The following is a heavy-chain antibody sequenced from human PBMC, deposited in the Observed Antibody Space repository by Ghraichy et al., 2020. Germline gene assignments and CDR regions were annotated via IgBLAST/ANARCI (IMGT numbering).Heavy chain of an antibody. J-gene: IGHJ4*02. D-gene: IGHD1-26*01. CDR3: ARGDDGSPDS. CDR1: GFPFSRYG. V-gene: IGHV3-30*03. CDR2: RSPDKETK. Sequence: GGSLRLSCKGSGFPFSRYGMHWVRRAPGKRLEWVALRSPDKETKFYADSVRGRFTISRDDSKSTLFLRMNNLRPEDTGMYYCARGDDGSPDSWGPGTLVIFSS.